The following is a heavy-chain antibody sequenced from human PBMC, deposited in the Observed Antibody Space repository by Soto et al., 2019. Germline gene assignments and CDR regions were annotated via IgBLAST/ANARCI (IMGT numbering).Heavy chain of an antibody. CDR3: TRDIFRTIATVDF. CDR1: GFDFDDHA. V-gene: IGHV3-9*01. Sequence: EVQLVESGGGLVQPGRSLRLSCVGSGFDFDDHAMSWVRQAPGKGLEWVSGISWNGAFTGYANSVRGRFTISRDDAKNSRFRQMNSLRPEDTAFYYCTRDIFRTIATVDFWGQGTLVTVSS. J-gene: IGHJ4*02. CDR2: ISWNGAFT. D-gene: IGHD1-26*01.